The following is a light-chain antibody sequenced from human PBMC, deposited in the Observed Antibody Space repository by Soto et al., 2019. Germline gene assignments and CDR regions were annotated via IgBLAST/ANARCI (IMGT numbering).Light chain of an antibody. CDR1: QSVTNH. Sequence: EIVLTQSPPTLSLSPGARGPLSCRASQSVTNHVAWYQQKPGQAPRLLIYDVSKRATGIPARFSGSGSGTEFSLAISSLQSEDSAVYYCQQYHYQGTFGQGTKVDIK. CDR3: QQYHYQGT. CDR2: DVS. J-gene: IGKJ1*01. V-gene: IGKV3-11*01.